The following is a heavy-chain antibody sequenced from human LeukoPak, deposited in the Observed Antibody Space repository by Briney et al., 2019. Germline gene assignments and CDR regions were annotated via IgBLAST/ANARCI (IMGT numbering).Heavy chain of an antibody. D-gene: IGHD3-10*01. V-gene: IGHV1-2*02. CDR3: ARARGNNYYGSGI. J-gene: IGHJ4*02. CDR2: INPHSGDT. Sequence: GASVKVSCKASGYTFTDNYIHWVRQAPGQGLEWMGWINPHSGDTIYAQKFQGRVTVTRDTSISSAYMELNRLRSDDTAIYYCARARGNNYYGSGIWGQGTLVTVSS. CDR1: GYTFTDNY.